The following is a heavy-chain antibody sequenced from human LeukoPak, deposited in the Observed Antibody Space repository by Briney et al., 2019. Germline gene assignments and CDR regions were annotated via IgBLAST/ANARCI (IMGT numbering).Heavy chain of an antibody. V-gene: IGHV4-38-2*02. D-gene: IGHD3-10*01. CDR1: GYSISSGYY. CDR3: ARLWFGESNNWFDP. Sequence: SETLSLTCTVSGYSISSGYYWGWIRQPPGKGLEWIGSIYHSGSTYYNPSLKSRVTISVDTSKNQFSLKLSSVTAADTAVYYCARLWFGESNNWFDPWGQGTLVTVSS. CDR2: IYHSGST. J-gene: IGHJ5*02.